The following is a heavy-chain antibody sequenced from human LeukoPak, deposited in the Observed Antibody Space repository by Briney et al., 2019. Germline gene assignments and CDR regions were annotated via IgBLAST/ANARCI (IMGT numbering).Heavy chain of an antibody. D-gene: IGHD3-22*01. CDR3: AKDANYYYDSSPDY. CDR2: ISYDGSNK. CDR1: GFTFSSYG. V-gene: IGHV3-30*18. Sequence: GGSLRLSCAASGFTFSSYGMHWVRQAPGKGLEWVAVISYDGSNKYYADSVKGRFTISRDNSKNTLYLQMNSLRAEDTAVYYCAKDANYYYDSSPDYWGQGTLVTVSS. J-gene: IGHJ4*02.